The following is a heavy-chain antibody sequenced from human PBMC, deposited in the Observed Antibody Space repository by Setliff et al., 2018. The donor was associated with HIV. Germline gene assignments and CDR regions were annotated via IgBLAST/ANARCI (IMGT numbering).Heavy chain of an antibody. J-gene: IGHJ6*04. CDR2: INPNSGGT. CDR1: GYTFTAYY. D-gene: IGHD3-10*01. V-gene: IGHV1-2*06. Sequence: GASVKVSCKASGYTFTAYYMHWVRQVPGQGLEWMGRINPNSGGTNYAQKFQGRVTMTRDTTISTVYMELSRLRSDDTAVYYCASGKGVRGVIIRGGLDVWGKGTTVTVSS. CDR3: ASGKGVRGVIIRGGLDV.